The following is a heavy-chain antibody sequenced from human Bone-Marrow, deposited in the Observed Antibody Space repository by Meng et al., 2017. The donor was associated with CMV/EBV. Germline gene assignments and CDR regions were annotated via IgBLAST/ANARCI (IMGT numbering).Heavy chain of an antibody. J-gene: IGHJ4*02. D-gene: IGHD6-6*01. CDR2: ISPYNGNT. CDR1: GYTFMDYG. Sequence: SCKAYGYTFMDYGITWVRQAPGQGLEWMGWISPYNGNTNYAQRLQGRLTMTADTSTTTAYMKLRSLRSDDTAVYYCARLDYSTSSCGHWGQGTLVTVSS. V-gene: IGHV1-18*01. CDR3: ARLDYSTSSCGH.